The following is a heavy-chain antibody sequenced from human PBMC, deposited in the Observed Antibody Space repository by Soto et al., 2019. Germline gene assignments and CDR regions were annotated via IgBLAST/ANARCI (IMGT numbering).Heavy chain of an antibody. CDR2: IYYSGST. CDR3: ARVDCSSSSCYEGDWFDP. V-gene: IGHV4-31*03. J-gene: IGHJ5*02. Sequence: QVPLQESGPGLVKPSQTLSLTCTVSGGSISSGGYYWSWIRQHPGKGLEWIGYIYYSGSTHYNPSLRRRVTISVDTSKTQFSLRLSSVTAADTAVYYCARVDCSSSSCYEGDWFDPWGQGTLVTVSS. D-gene: IGHD2-2*01. CDR1: GGSISSGGYY.